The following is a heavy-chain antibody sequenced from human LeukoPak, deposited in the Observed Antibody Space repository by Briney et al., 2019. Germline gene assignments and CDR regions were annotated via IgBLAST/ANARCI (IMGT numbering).Heavy chain of an antibody. CDR3: ARGYQLTYFDY. CDR1: GYTVTDYG. V-gene: IGHV1-69*13. CDR2: IIPIFGTA. Sequence: SVKVSCKASGYTVTDYGISWVRQAPGQGLEWMGGIIPIFGTANYAQKFQGRVTITADESTSTAYMELSSLRSEDTAVYYCARGYQLTYFDYWGQGTLVTVSS. J-gene: IGHJ4*02. D-gene: IGHD2-2*01.